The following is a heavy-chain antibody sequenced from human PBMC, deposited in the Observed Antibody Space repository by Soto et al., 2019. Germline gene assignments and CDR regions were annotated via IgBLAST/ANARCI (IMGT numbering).Heavy chain of an antibody. CDR3: ARDRSSSGWFDAFDI. D-gene: IGHD6-19*01. V-gene: IGHV3-53*02. CDR2: IYRSGST. Sequence: EVQLVETGGGLIQPGGSLRLSCAASGFTVSNNYISCVRQAPGKGLEWISVIYRSGSTYYADSVKGRFTISRDNSKNTVYFQMNSLRAEDTAVYYCARDRSSSGWFDAFDIWGQGTMVTVSS. J-gene: IGHJ3*02. CDR1: GFTVSNNY.